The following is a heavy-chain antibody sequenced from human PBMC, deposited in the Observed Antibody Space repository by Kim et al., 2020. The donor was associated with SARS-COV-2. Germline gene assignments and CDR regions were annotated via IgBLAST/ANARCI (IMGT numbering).Heavy chain of an antibody. CDR3: AKAVPVPPPRILYGYGMDV. Sequence: GGSLRLSCAASGFTFSSYAMSWVRQAPGKGLEWVSAISGSGGSTYYADSVKGRFTISRDNSKNTLYLQMNSLRAEDTAVYYCAKAVPVPPPRILYGYGMDVWGQGTTVTVSS. J-gene: IGHJ6*02. V-gene: IGHV3-23*01. CDR1: GFTFSSYA. CDR2: ISGSGGST. D-gene: IGHD2-15*01.